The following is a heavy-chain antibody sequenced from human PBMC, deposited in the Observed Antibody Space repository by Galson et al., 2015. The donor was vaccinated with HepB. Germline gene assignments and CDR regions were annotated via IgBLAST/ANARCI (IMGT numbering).Heavy chain of an antibody. V-gene: IGHV3-21*01. Sequence: SLRLSCAASGFTFSSYSMNWVRQAPGKGLEWVSSISSSSSYIYYADSVKGRFTISRDNAKNSLYLQMNSLRAEDTAVYYCASGSYYSRAFDIWGQGTMVTVSS. CDR3: ASGSYYSRAFDI. CDR2: ISSSSSYI. CDR1: GFTFSSYS. D-gene: IGHD1-26*01. J-gene: IGHJ3*02.